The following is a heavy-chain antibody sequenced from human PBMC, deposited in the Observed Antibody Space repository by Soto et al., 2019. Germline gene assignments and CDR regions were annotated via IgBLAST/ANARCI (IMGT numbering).Heavy chain of an antibody. V-gene: IGHV5-51*01. CDR1: GYSFTSYW. CDR3: ARHHIKYYYDSSGYYGGDNWFDP. Sequence: PGESLKISCKGSGYSFTSYWIGWVRQMPGKGLEWMGIIYPGDSDTRYSPSFQGQVTISADKSISTAYLQWSSLKASDTAVYYCARHHIKYYYDSSGYYGGDNWFDPWGQGTLVTVSS. CDR2: IYPGDSDT. J-gene: IGHJ5*02. D-gene: IGHD3-22*01.